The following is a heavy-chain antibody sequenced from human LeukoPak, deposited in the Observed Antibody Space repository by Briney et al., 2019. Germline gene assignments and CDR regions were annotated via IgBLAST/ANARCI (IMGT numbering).Heavy chain of an antibody. CDR2: IYHSGST. CDR1: GYSISSGYY. Sequence: SETLSLTCTVSGYSISSGYYWGWIRQPPGKGLEWIGSIYHSGSTYYNPSLKSRVTISVDTSKNQFSLKLSSVTAADTAVYYCAREGQGKAFDIWGQGTMVTVSS. J-gene: IGHJ3*02. CDR3: AREGQGKAFDI. V-gene: IGHV4-38-2*02.